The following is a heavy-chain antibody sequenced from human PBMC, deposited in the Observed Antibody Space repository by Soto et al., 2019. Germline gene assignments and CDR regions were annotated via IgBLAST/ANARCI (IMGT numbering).Heavy chain of an antibody. CDR3: ARVVHYGMDV. Sequence: SETLSLTCAVSGYSISSGYYWGWIRQPPGKGLEWIGSIYHSGSTYYNPSLKSRVTISVDTSKNQFSLKLSSVTAADTAVYYCARVVHYGMDVWGQGTTVTVS. J-gene: IGHJ6*02. CDR2: IYHSGST. V-gene: IGHV4-38-2*01. CDR1: GYSISSGYY.